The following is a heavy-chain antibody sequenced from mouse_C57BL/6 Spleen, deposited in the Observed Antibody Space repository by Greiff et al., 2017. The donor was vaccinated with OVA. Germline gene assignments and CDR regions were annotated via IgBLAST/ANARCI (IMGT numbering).Heavy chain of an antibody. Sequence: VQLVESGPELVKPGASVKLSCKASGYTFTSSDINWVKQRPGQGLEWIGWIYPRDGSTKSTEKFKGKAPLTVDTSSSKAYMELHSLTSEDSAVYFCARGYASGYCDVGGTGTTVTVSS. CDR3: ARGYASGYCDV. CDR2: IYPRDGST. D-gene: IGHD2-10*02. V-gene: IGHV1-85*01. J-gene: IGHJ1*03. CDR1: GYTFTSSD.